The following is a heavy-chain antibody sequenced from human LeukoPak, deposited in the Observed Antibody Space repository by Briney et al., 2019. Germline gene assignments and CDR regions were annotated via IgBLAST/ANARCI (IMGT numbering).Heavy chain of an antibody. CDR3: GXXXXXXXXXXXXYXXDV. Sequence: XYYXSWIRQPPGXXLXWIGYIYYSGSTNYNPSLKSRVTISVDTSKNXFSLKLSSVTAAGTAGYYGGXXXXXXXXXXXXYXXDVXGXXXXXTIS. D-gene: IGHD3-16*01. V-gene: IGHV4-59*01. J-gene: IGHJ6*03. CDR2: IYYSGST. CDR1: XYY.